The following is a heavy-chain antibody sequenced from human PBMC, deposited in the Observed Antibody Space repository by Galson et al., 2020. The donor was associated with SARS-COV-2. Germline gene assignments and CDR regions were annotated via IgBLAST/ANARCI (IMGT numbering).Heavy chain of an antibody. V-gene: IGHV4-39*07. CDR1: GGSISSTSYL. J-gene: IGHJ5*02. D-gene: IGHD6-19*01. CDR3: ARDATSSGWFNWFDP. CDR2: IYNTGST. Sequence: SQTLSLTCSVSGGSISSTSYLWGWIRQPPGKGLQWIGSIYNTGSTQYNQSLESRATISVDTSKNHFSLKLSSVTAADTAVYYCARDATSSGWFNWFDPWGRGTLVTVSS.